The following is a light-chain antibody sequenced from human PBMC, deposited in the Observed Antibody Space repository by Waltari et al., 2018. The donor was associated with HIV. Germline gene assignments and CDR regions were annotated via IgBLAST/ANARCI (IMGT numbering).Light chain of an antibody. V-gene: IGKV3-15*01. Sequence: EIVMTQSQATLSVSPGERATLSCRASQSDSSNLAWYQQKPGQAPRLLIYGASTRATGIPARFSGSGSGTEFTLTISSLQSEDFAVYYCQQYNNLPPGYTFGQGTKLEIK. J-gene: IGKJ2*01. CDR1: QSDSSN. CDR3: QQYNNLPPGYT. CDR2: GAS.